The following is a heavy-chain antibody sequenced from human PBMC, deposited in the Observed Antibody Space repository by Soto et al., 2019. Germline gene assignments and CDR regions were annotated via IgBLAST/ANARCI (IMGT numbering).Heavy chain of an antibody. CDR2: INHSGST. CDR3: ARGPGKHSSSLRHKGWFDT. CDR1: VGSFSGYY. V-gene: IGHV4-34*01. J-gene: IGHJ5*02. D-gene: IGHD6-6*01. Sequence: SETLSLTCSVYVGSFSGYYWSWIRQPPGKGLEWIGEINHSGSTNYNPSLKSRVTLSVDTSKNQFSLKLSSVTAADTAGEYCARGPGKHSSSLRHKGWFDTWGEGTLVT.